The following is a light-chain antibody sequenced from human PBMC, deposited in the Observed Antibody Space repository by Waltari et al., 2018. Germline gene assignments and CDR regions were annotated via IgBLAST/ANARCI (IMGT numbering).Light chain of an antibody. J-gene: IGLJ2*01. CDR2: GKN. V-gene: IGLV3-19*01. CDR3: SSRELSGHVV. Sequence: SSDLTQDPAVSVALGQTVRITCQGDILRTYYGNWCRQKPGQPPGIVIYGKNNRPAGIPDRFSASSSGTTASLIITVAQAEDEADYYCSSRELSGHVVFGGGTRLTVL. CDR1: ILRTYY.